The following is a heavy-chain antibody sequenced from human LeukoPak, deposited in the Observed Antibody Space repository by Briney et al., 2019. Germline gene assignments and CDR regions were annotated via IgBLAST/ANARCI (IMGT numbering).Heavy chain of an antibody. Sequence: GGSLRLFCTASGFTFGDYAMSWFRQAPGKGLEWVGFIRSKAYGGTTEYAASVKGRFTISRDDSKSIAYLQMNCLKTEDTAVYYCYYDYGDYWGHQDAFDIWGQGTMVTVSS. CDR3: YYDYGDYWGHQDAFDI. CDR1: GFTFGDYA. CDR2: IRSKAYGGTT. J-gene: IGHJ3*02. D-gene: IGHD4-17*01. V-gene: IGHV3-49*03.